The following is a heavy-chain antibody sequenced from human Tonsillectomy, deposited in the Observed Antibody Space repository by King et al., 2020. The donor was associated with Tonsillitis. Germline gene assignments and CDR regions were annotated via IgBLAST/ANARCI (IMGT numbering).Heavy chain of an antibody. Sequence: VQLVESGGGLVQPGGSLRLSCAASGFTFNNYWMTWVRQAPGKGLEWVANIRQDGNEEFYLDSVKGRFTISRDNAKNSLYLQMNSLRAEDSAVYYCARGIQLWGHYRGQGTLVTVSS. CDR3: ARGIQLWGHY. CDR2: IRQDGNEE. CDR1: GFTFNNYW. J-gene: IGHJ4*02. V-gene: IGHV3-7*04. D-gene: IGHD5-18*01.